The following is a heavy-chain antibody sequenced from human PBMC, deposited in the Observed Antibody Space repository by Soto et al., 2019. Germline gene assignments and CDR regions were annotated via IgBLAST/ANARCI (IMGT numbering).Heavy chain of an antibody. CDR2: ISSSSSYI. D-gene: IGHD3-10*01. CDR1: GFTFSSYS. CDR3: ARDFDTYYYGSGSYPHYYGMDV. V-gene: IGHV3-21*01. Sequence: GGSLRLSCAASGFTFSSYSMNWVRQAPGKGLEWVSSISSSSSYIYYADSAKGRFTISRDNAKNSLYLQMNSLRAEDTAVYYCARDFDTYYYGSGSYPHYYGMDVWGQGTTVTVSS. J-gene: IGHJ6*02.